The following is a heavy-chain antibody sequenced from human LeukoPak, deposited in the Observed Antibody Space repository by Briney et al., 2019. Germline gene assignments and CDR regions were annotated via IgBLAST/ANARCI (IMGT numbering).Heavy chain of an antibody. CDR3: AREIGGLGYDY. CDR1: GFTLSSYS. J-gene: IGHJ4*02. D-gene: IGHD2/OR15-2a*01. V-gene: IGHV3-48*01. CDR2: ISSSSSAI. Sequence: GGSLRLSCVASGFTLSSYSMNWVRQAPGKGLEWVSYISSSSSAIYYADSVKGRFTVSRDNAKNSLYLQMNSLRAEDTAVYYCAREIGGLGYDYWGQGTLVTVSS.